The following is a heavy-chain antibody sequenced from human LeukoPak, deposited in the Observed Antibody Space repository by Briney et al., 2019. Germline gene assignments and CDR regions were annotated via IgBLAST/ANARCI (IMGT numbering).Heavy chain of an antibody. Sequence: SETLSLTCAVSGGSFSGYYWSWIRQPPGKGLEWIGEINHSGSTNYNPSLKSRVTISVDTSKNQFSLKLSSVTAADTAVYYCARYGSGSYYRDYYFDYWGQGTLVTVSS. CDR3: ARYGSGSYYRDYYFDY. CDR2: INHSGST. J-gene: IGHJ4*02. V-gene: IGHV4-34*01. CDR1: GGSFSGYY. D-gene: IGHD3-10*01.